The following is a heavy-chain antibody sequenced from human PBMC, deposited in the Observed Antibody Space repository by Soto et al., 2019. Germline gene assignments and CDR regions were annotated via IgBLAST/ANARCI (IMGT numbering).Heavy chain of an antibody. D-gene: IGHD3-22*01. CDR2: INPSGGST. V-gene: IGHV1-46*01. Sequence: ASVKVSCKASGYTFTSYYMHWVRQAPGQGLEWMGIINPSGGSTSYAQKFQGRVTMTRDTSTSTVYMELSSLRSEDTAVYYCARDRGEVVTTPTYYFDYWGQGTLVPVSS. CDR1: GYTFTSYY. J-gene: IGHJ4*02. CDR3: ARDRGEVVTTPTYYFDY.